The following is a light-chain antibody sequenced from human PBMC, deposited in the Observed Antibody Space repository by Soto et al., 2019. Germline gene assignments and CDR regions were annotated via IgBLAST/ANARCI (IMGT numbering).Light chain of an antibody. CDR3: QHLPWT. V-gene: IGKV1-5*01. CDR1: QSISSW. CDR2: DAS. Sequence: DIQMTQSPSTLSASVGDRVTITCRASQSISSWLAWYQQKPGKAPKLLIYDASSLESGVPSRVSDSGSGTEFTLTISSLQPDDFATYYCQHLPWTFGQGTKVEIK. J-gene: IGKJ1*01.